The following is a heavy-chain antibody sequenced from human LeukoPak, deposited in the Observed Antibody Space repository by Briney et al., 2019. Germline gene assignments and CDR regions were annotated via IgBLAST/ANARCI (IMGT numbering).Heavy chain of an antibody. CDR3: ARGRISHYGMDV. V-gene: IGHV4-34*01. J-gene: IGHJ6*02. Sequence: SETLPLTCAVYGGSFSGYYWSWIRQPPGKGLEWIGEINHSGSTNYNPSLKSRVTISVDTSKNQFSLKLSSVTAADTAVYYCARGRISHYGMDVWGQGTTVTVSS. CDR2: INHSGST. CDR1: GGSFSGYY.